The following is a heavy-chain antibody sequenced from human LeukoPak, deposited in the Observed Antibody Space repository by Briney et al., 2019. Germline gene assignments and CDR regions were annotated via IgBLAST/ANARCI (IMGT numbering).Heavy chain of an antibody. J-gene: IGHJ6*03. Sequence: ASVKVFCKASGYTFNGCYMHGVRQAPGQGLEWMGWINPNSGGTNYAQKFQGRVTMTRDTSISTAYMELSRLRSDDTAVYYCARGMEPYYYMDVWGKGTTVTASS. D-gene: IGHD1-26*01. CDR2: INPNSGGT. CDR1: GYTFNGCY. CDR3: ARGMEPYYYMDV. V-gene: IGHV1-2*02.